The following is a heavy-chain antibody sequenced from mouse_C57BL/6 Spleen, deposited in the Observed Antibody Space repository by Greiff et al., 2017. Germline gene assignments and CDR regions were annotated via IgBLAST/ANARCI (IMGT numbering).Heavy chain of an antibody. CDR3: VRHNYGSRGYFDV. CDR1: GFSFNTYA. V-gene: IGHV10-1*01. CDR2: IRSKSNNYAT. J-gene: IGHJ1*03. D-gene: IGHD1-1*01. Sequence: EVQRVESGGGLVQPKGSLKLSCAASGFSFNTYAMNWVRQAPGKGLEWVARIRSKSNNYATYYADSVKDRFTISRDDSESMLYLQMNNLKTEDTAMYYCVRHNYGSRGYFDVWGTGTTVTVSS.